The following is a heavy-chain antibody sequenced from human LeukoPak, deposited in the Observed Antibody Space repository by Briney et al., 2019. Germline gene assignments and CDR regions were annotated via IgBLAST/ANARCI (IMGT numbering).Heavy chain of an antibody. CDR1: GYTFTGYF. CDR3: ARLKTGATFPPHFDY. CDR2: INSNSGDT. V-gene: IGHV1-2*06. D-gene: IGHD7-27*01. J-gene: IGHJ4*02. Sequence: ASVKVSCKASGYTFTGYFMHWLRQAPGQGPEWVGRINSNSGDTRYAQKFQGRVTMTRDTSISTAFLELNSPRSDDTAVYYCARLKTGATFPPHFDYWGQGTLVTVSS.